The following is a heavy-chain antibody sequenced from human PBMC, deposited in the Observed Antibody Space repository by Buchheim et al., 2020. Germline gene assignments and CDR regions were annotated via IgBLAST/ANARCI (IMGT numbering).Heavy chain of an antibody. CDR3: AKEEVPNDY. J-gene: IGHJ4*02. V-gene: IGHV3-23*01. Sequence: EAQLLESGGGLVQPGGSLRLSCAVSGFTFSNSAMTWVRQAPGKGLEWVSAISRSGDTTYYADSVMGRLTISRDTSKNTLYLQMNSLRVDDTAVYYCAKEEVPNDYWGLGT. CDR1: GFTFSNSA. CDR2: ISRSGDTT.